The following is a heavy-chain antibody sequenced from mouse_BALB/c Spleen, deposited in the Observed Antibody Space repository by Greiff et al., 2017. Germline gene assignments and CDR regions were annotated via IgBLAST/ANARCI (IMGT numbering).Heavy chain of an antibody. V-gene: IGHV1-53*01. J-gene: IGHJ3*01. CDR3: ARYYRYDEGAWFAY. Sequence: QVQLQQPGAELVKPGASVKLSCKASGYTFTSYYMYWVKQRPGQGLEWIGGINPSNGGTNYNEKFKGKATLTADTSSSTAYMQLSSLTSEDSAVYFCARYYRYDEGAWFAYWGQGTLVTVSA. CDR1: GYTFTSYY. CDR2: INPSNGGT. D-gene: IGHD2-14*01.